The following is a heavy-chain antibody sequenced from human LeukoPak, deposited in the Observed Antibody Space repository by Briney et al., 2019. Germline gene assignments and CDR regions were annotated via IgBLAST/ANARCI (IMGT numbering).Heavy chain of an antibody. CDR2: ISGSGGST. D-gene: IGHD6-19*01. Sequence: GGSLRLSCAASGFTFSSYVMSWVREAPGKGLEWVSAISGSGGSTYYADSVKGRFTISRDNSKNTLYLQMNSLRAEDTAVYYCAKDRGSGWWDYFDYWGQGTLVTVSS. CDR3: AKDRGSGWWDYFDY. CDR1: GFTFSSYV. J-gene: IGHJ4*02. V-gene: IGHV3-23*01.